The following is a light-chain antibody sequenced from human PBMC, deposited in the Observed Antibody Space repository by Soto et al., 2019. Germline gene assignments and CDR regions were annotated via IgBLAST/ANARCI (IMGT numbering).Light chain of an antibody. CDR2: DAS. Sequence: DIVLTQSPVTLSLYPGERATLSCRASQSVSSYLAWYQQKPGQAPRLLIYDASNRATGIPARFSGSGSGTDFTLTISSLEPEDFAVYYCQQRSNWPPLTFGGGTKVDIK. CDR1: QSVSSY. J-gene: IGKJ4*01. CDR3: QQRSNWPPLT. V-gene: IGKV3-11*01.